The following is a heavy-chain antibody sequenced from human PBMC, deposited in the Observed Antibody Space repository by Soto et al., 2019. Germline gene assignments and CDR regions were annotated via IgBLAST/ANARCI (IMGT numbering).Heavy chain of an antibody. CDR2: IYYSGST. D-gene: IGHD6-19*01. Sequence: PSETLSLTCTVSGGSISSYYWSWIRQPPGKGLEWIGYIYYSGSTDYTPSLKSRVTISVDTCKKQFSLKLSSVTAADTAVYYWARGTPREIAVALDYWGQGTLVTDSP. CDR1: GGSISSYY. CDR3: ARGTPREIAVALDY. V-gene: IGHV4-59*01. J-gene: IGHJ4*02.